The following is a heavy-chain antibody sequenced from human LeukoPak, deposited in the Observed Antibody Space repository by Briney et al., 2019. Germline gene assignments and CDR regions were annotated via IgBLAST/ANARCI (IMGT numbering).Heavy chain of an antibody. D-gene: IGHD3-9*01. CDR1: GFTFSSYT. V-gene: IGHV3-21*01. CDR3: ARGGNDVLTGPDY. Sequence: GGSLRLSCAASGFTFSSYTMNWVRQAPGKGLEWVSFISTHTTYIYYADSVKGRFTVSGDNAKNSLYLQMNSLRAEDTAVYYCARGGNDVLTGPDYWGQGTLVTVSS. J-gene: IGHJ4*02. CDR2: ISTHTTYI.